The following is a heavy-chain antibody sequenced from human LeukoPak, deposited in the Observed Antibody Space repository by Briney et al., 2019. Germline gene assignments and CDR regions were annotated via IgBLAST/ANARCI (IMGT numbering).Heavy chain of an antibody. V-gene: IGHV3-30*03. CDR1: GFTFSSYG. Sequence: GGSLRLSCAASGFTFSSYGMHWVRQAPGKGLEWVAVIPYDGSNKYYADSVKGRFTISRDNSKNTLYLQMNSLRAEDTAVYYCASGVPAVIFDYYYGMDVWGQGTTVTVSS. D-gene: IGHD2-2*02. CDR2: IPYDGSNK. J-gene: IGHJ6*02. CDR3: ASGVPAVIFDYYYGMDV.